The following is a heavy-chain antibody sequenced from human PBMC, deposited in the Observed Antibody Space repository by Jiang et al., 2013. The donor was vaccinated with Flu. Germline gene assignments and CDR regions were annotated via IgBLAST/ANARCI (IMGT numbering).Heavy chain of an antibody. V-gene: IGHV4-34*01. CDR3: ARARMTTVTTPLVDY. D-gene: IGHD4-17*01. CDR2: INHSGST. Sequence: KGLEWIGEINHSGSTNXNPSLKSRVTISVDTSKNQFSLKLSSVTAADTAVYYCARARMTTVTTPLVDYWGQGTLVTVSS. J-gene: IGHJ4*02.